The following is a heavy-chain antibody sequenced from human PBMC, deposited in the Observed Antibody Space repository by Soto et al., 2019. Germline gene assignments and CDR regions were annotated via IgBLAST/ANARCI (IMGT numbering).Heavy chain of an antibody. J-gene: IGHJ4*02. CDR2: ISGSGDST. Sequence: SLRLSCAASGFTLSTYAMNWVRQAPGKGLEWVSGISGSGDSTYYADSVKGRFTVSRDNSKNTLYLQMNSLRAEDTAVFYCAKERSSGWSLDYWGQGTLVTVSS. D-gene: IGHD6-19*01. CDR1: GFTLSTYA. V-gene: IGHV3-23*01. CDR3: AKERSSGWSLDY.